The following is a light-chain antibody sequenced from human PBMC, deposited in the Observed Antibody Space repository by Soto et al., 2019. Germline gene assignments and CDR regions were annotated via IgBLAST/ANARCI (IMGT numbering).Light chain of an antibody. Sequence: IVLTQSPGTLSLSPGERATLSCRASQTVRNNYLAWYQQKPGQAPRLLIYGASTRATGIPDRFSGSGSGTDFTLTISRLEPEDSAVYYCQQYGSSPTWTFGQGTKVDI. CDR3: QQYGSSPTWT. CDR2: GAS. CDR1: QTVRNNY. J-gene: IGKJ1*01. V-gene: IGKV3-20*01.